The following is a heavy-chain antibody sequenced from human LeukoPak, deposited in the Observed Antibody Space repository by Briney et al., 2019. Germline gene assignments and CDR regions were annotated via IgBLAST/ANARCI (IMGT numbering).Heavy chain of an antibody. CDR3: ARSPYYDYVWGSYRPGDYFDY. CDR2: IYYSGST. J-gene: IGHJ4*02. CDR1: GGSISSYY. D-gene: IGHD3-16*02. Sequence: PSETLSLTCTVSGGSISSYYCSWIRQPPGKGLEWIGYIYYSGSTNYNPSLKSRVTISVDTSKNQFSLKLSSVTAADTAVYYCARSPYYDYVWGSYRPGDYFDYWGQGTLVTVSS. V-gene: IGHV4-59*01.